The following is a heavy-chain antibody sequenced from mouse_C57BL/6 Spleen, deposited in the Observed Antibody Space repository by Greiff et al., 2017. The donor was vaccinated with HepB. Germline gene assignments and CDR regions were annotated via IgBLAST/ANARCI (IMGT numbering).Heavy chain of an antibody. CDR1: GYAFSSSW. J-gene: IGHJ3*01. D-gene: IGHD1-1*01. V-gene: IGHV1-82*01. CDR3: ARDYYGSSYVFAY. Sequence: VQLQQSGPELVKPGASVKISCKASGYAFSSSWMNWVKQRPGKGLEWIGRIYPGDGDTNYNGKFKGKATLTADKSSSTAYMQLSSLTSEDSAVYVCARDYYGSSYVFAYWGQGTLVTVSA. CDR2: IYPGDGDT.